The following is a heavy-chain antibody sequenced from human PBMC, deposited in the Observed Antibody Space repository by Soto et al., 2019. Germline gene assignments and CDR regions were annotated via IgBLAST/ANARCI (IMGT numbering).Heavy chain of an antibody. J-gene: IGHJ6*02. CDR1: GYTFTSYD. D-gene: IGHD2-2*01. V-gene: IGHV1-8*01. CDR3: ARGDVVVQAAIFYYYYYGMDV. Sequence: ASVKVSCTASGYTFTSYDINWLRHATGQGLEWMGWMNPNSGNTGYAQKFQGRVTMTRNTSISTAYMELSSLRSDDTAVYYCARGDVVVQAAIFYYYYYGMDVWAQGTTVTVSS. CDR2: MNPNSGNT.